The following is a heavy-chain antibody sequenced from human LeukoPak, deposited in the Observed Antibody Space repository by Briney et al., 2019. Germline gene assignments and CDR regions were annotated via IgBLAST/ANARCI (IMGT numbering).Heavy chain of an antibody. V-gene: IGHV3-30*04. CDR3: VRDLYSTTTGGNMDV. J-gene: IGHJ6*03. Sequence: GRSLRLSCAASGFTFNPYALHWVRQAPGKGLEWVAVISYDGGDENYADSVKGRFTISRDNSKNTLYLQMNSLRTEDTAVYYCVRDLYSTTTGGNMDVWGKGTTVTVSS. CDR1: GFTFNPYA. CDR2: ISYDGGDE. D-gene: IGHD4-11*01.